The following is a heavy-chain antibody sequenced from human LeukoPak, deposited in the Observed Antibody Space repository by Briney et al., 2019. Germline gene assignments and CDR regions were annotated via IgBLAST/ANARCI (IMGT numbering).Heavy chain of an antibody. V-gene: IGHV1-18*04. CDR1: GYSFTGYY. CDR2: ISAYNGNT. J-gene: IGHJ6*03. CDR3: ARDIMSYYYYMDV. Sequence: ASVKVSCKASGYSFTGYYMHWVRQAPGQGLEWMGWISAYNGNTNYAQKLQGRVTMTTDTSTSTAYMELRSLRSDDTAVYYCARDIMSYYYYMDVWGKGTTVTVSS.